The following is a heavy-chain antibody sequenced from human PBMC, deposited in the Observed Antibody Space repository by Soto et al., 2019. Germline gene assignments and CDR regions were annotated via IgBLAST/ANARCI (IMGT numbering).Heavy chain of an antibody. D-gene: IGHD2-2*01. CDR2: MWYDGLRQ. Sequence: PGGSLRLSCVGSGFTLHNYGVHWVRQAPGKGLEWVGLMWYDGLRQTYADSVRGRFTISRDGSTNTIYLQINSLRVEDTAKYFCVKESTPLFFDSWGQGVAVTVSS. V-gene: IGHV3-33*06. CDR1: GFTLHNYG. CDR3: VKESTPLFFDS. J-gene: IGHJ4*02.